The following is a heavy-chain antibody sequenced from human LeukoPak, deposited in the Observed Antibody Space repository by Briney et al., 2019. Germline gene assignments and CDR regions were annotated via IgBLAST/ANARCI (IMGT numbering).Heavy chain of an antibody. CDR2: ISPEGGDT. Sequence: ASVKVSCKASGYTFSDYVMHWVRQALGQGLEWMGWISPEGGDTHYAQRFQGRVSMTRDTTISTAYMELTSLSSDDTAVYYCARNYGHNSKYFDFWGQGTLVTVSS. CDR1: GYTFSDYV. CDR3: ARNYGHNSKYFDF. D-gene: IGHD4-17*01. J-gene: IGHJ4*02. V-gene: IGHV1-2*02.